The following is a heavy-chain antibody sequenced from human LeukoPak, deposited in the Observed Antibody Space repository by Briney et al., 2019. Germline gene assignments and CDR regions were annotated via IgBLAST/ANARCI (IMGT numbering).Heavy chain of an antibody. D-gene: IGHD5-24*01. CDR3: AKDLIVSGTATILDY. CDR1: GFTFSSYG. Sequence: GGSLRLSCAASGFTFSSYGMHWVRQAPGKGLEWVAVISYDASYENYADSVKGRFTISRDNSKNTLYLQMNNLRAEDTAVYYCAKDLIVSGTATILDYWGQGTLVTVSS. V-gene: IGHV3-30*18. CDR2: ISYDASYE. J-gene: IGHJ4*02.